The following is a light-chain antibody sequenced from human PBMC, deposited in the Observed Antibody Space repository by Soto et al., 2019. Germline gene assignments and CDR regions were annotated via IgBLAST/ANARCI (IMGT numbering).Light chain of an antibody. Sequence: QSVLNQPPSASGTPRQRGTISCSGRYSKVETNYVYWYQQVPGTAPKLLIYTNDQRPSGVPDRFSAPQSGTSASLAISGLRSGDEADYFCSATGDSLGGPVVGGGTKLTVL. CDR3: SATGDSLGGPV. J-gene: IGLJ2*01. V-gene: IGLV1-47*02. CDR1: YSKVETNY. CDR2: TND.